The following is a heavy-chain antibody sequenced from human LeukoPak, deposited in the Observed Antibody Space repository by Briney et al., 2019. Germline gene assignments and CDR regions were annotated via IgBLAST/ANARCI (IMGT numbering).Heavy chain of an antibody. D-gene: IGHD5-24*01. CDR1: GGSFSGYY. CDR3: ARAAPHRWLQNKGDY. J-gene: IGHJ4*02. CDR2: INHSGST. V-gene: IGHV4-34*01. Sequence: PSETLSLTCAVYGGSFSGYYWSWIRQPPGKGLEWIGEINHSGSTNYNPSLKSRVTISVDTSKNQFSLKLSSVTAADTAVYYCARAAPHRWLQNKGDYWGQGTLVTVSS.